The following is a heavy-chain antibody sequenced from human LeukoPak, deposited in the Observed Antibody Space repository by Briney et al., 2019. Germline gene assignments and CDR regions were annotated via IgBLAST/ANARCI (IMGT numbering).Heavy chain of an antibody. Sequence: ASVKVSCKASGYTFTNYDINWVRQATGQGLEWMGWMNPNSGNTGYAQKFQGRVTMTRNTSISTAYMELSSLRSEDTAVYYCARGRCFPTHFDLWGRGTLVTVSS. J-gene: IGHJ2*01. CDR1: GYTFTNYD. CDR3: ARGRCFPTHFDL. CDR2: MNPNSGNT. D-gene: IGHD4/OR15-4a*01. V-gene: IGHV1-8*01.